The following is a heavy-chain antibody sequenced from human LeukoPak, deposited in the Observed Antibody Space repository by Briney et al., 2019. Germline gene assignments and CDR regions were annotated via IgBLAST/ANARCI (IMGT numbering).Heavy chain of an antibody. CDR1: GGSISSYY. J-gene: IGHJ4*02. V-gene: IGHV4-59*08. CDR3: ARLSSGSSSWYDIDY. Sequence: SETLSLTCTASGGSISSYYWSWIRQPPGKGLEWIGYIYYSGSTNYNPSLKSRVTISVDTSKNQFSLKLSSVTAADTAVYYCARLSSGSSSWYDIDYWGQGTLVTVSS. CDR2: IYYSGST. D-gene: IGHD6-13*01.